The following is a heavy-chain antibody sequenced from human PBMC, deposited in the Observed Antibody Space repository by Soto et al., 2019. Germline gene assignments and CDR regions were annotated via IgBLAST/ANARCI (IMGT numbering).Heavy chain of an antibody. V-gene: IGHV3-23*01. Sequence: EVQLLESGGGLVRPGGSLRLSCAVSGFTFSNYAMNWVRQAPGKGLEWVSVISGSGGGAYYADSVQGRFTISRDNSKNTLYLQMNSLRAEDTAIYYCAKALTWDYGDYFDYWGQGTLVTVSS. CDR1: GFTFSNYA. J-gene: IGHJ4*02. CDR2: ISGSGGGA. CDR3: AKALTWDYGDYFDY. D-gene: IGHD4-17*01.